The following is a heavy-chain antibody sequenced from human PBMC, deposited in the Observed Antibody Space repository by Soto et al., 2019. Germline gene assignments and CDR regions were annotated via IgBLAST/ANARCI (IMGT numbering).Heavy chain of an antibody. CDR3: ARSCPLGACYKHDEYIYGLDV. Sequence: QIRLEQSGSEVKKPGASVRVSCKASGYTFATYGISWVRQAPGQGLEWMGWISAYNGETRLAERFQGRVTMTTDTATATAYMGLKSLRTDDAGVYYCARSCPLGACYKHDEYIYGLDVWGQGTTIIVSS. CDR1: GYTFATYG. V-gene: IGHV1-18*04. J-gene: IGHJ6*02. D-gene: IGHD2-21*02. CDR2: ISAYNGET.